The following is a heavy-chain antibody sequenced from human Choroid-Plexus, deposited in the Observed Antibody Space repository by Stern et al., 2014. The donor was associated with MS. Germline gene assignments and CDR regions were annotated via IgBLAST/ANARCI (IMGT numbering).Heavy chain of an antibody. CDR1: GFTFGSCA. CDR2: VSYDGSNK. J-gene: IGHJ5*02. CDR3: AKDRQYLTYFXDX. Sequence: VQLVESGGGVVQPGRPLRLSCVASGFTFGSCAMHWVRQAPGKGLEWVAGVSYDGSNKYYADSVKGRFTISRDNSQNTLYMQMSSLRPEDTAVYYCAKDRQYLTYFXDXWVQGSLVTVSS. V-gene: IGHV3-30*18. D-gene: IGHD2/OR15-2a*01.